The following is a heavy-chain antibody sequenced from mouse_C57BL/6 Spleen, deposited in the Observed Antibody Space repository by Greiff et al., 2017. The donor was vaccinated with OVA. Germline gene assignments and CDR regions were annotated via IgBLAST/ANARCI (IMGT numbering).Heavy chain of an antibody. D-gene: IGHD1-1*01. V-gene: IGHV5-6*01. CDR2: ISSGGSYT. CDR3: ARHEDYGSSYFDD. CDR1: GFTFSSYG. J-gene: IGHJ2*01. Sequence: EVKLMESGGDLVKPGGSLKLSCAASGFTFSSYGMSWVRQTPDKRLEWVATISSGGSYTYYPDSVKGRFTFTRDNAKNTLYLQMSRLKSEDTAMYYCARHEDYGSSYFDDWGQGTTLTVSS.